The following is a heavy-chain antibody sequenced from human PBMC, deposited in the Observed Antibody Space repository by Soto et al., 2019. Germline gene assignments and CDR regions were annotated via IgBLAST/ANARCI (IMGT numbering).Heavy chain of an antibody. CDR1: GGSISSYY. CDR2: IYYSGST. Sequence: SETLSLTCTVSGGSISSYYWSWIRQPPGKGLEWIGYIYYSGSTNYNPSLKSRVTISVDTSKNQFSLKLSSVTAADTAVYYCASYGSGSYYAPLYYFDYWGQGTLVNVSS. D-gene: IGHD3-10*01. V-gene: IGHV4-59*01. CDR3: ASYGSGSYYAPLYYFDY. J-gene: IGHJ4*02.